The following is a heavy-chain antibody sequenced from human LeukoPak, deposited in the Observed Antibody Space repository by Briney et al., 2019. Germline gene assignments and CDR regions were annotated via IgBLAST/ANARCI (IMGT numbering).Heavy chain of an antibody. D-gene: IGHD6-6*01. V-gene: IGHV4-39*01. J-gene: IGHJ6*03. Sequence: KSSETLSLTCTVSGGSISSSSYYWGWIRQPPGKELEWIGSIYYSGSTYYNPSLKSRVTISVDTSKNQFSLKLSSVTAADTAVYYCASRSIAALYYYYYMDVWGKGTTVTVSS. CDR3: ASRSIAALYYYYYMDV. CDR2: IYYSGST. CDR1: GGSISSSSYY.